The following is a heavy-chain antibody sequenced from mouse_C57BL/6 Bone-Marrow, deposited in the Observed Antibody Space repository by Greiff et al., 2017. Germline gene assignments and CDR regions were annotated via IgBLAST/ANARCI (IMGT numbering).Heavy chain of an antibody. V-gene: IGHV1-64*01. CDR2: IHPNSGST. J-gene: IGHJ3*01. CDR3: AREDYYYGSSPAY. Sequence: QVQLQQPGAELVKPGASVKLSCKASGCTFTSYWMHWVKQRPGQGLEWIGMIHPNSGSTNYNEKFKSKATLTVDKSSSTAYMQLSSLTSEDSAVYYCAREDYYYGSSPAYWGQGTLVTVSA. D-gene: IGHD1-1*01. CDR1: GCTFTSYW.